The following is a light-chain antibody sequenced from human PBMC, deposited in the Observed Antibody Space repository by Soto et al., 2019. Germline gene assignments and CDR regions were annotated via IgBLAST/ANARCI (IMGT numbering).Light chain of an antibody. CDR1: QSVSSY. Sequence: EIVLTQSPATLSLSPGERATLSCRASQSVSSYLAWYQHKPGQAPRLLISDASNRAPGIPARFSGSGSGTDFALTISNLEPEDCAVYYCQHRSNWLFTFGPGTKVHIK. V-gene: IGKV3-11*01. CDR3: QHRSNWLFT. J-gene: IGKJ3*01. CDR2: DAS.